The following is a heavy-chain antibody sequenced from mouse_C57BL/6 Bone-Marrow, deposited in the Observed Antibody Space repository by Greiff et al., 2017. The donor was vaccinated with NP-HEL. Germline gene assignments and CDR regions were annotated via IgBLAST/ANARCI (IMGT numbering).Heavy chain of an antibody. CDR3: ARSDRWDRFAY. CDR1: GYAFSSSW. J-gene: IGHJ3*01. D-gene: IGHD4-1*01. V-gene: IGHV1-82*01. Sequence: QVQLKQSGPELVKPGASVKISCKASGYAFSSSWMNWVKQRPGKGLEWIGRIYPGDGDTNYNGKFKGKATLTADKSSSTAYMQLSSLTSEDSAVYFCARSDRWDRFAYWGQGTLVTVSA. CDR2: IYPGDGDT.